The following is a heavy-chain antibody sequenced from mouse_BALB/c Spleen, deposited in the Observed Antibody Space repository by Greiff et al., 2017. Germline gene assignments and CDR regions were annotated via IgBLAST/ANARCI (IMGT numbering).Heavy chain of an antibody. Sequence: VQLQQSGAELVRPGTSVKISCKASGYTFTNYWLGWVKQRPGHGLEWIGDIYPGGGYTNYNEKFKGKATLTADTSSSTAYMQLSSLTSEDSAVYFCARSLTTVVGGAMDYWGQGTSVTVSS. D-gene: IGHD1-1*01. J-gene: IGHJ4*01. V-gene: IGHV1-63*02. CDR2: IYPGGGYT. CDR3: ARSLTTVVGGAMDY. CDR1: GYTFTNYW.